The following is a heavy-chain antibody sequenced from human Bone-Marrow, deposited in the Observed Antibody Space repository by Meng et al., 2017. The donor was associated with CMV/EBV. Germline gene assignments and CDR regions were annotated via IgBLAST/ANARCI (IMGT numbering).Heavy chain of an antibody. D-gene: IGHD3-10*01. J-gene: IGHJ4*02. CDR1: GGSVSSGSYY. Sequence: SETLSLTCTVSGGSVSSGSYYWSWIRQPPGKGLEWIGYIYYSGSTNYNPSLKSRVTISVDTSKNQFSLKLSSVTAADTAVYYCARRITMVRGFDRFDYWGQGTLVTVSS. CDR2: IYYSGST. V-gene: IGHV4-61*01. CDR3: ARRITMVRGFDRFDY.